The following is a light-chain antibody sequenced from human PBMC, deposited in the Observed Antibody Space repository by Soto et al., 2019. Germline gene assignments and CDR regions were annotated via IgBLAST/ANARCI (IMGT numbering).Light chain of an antibody. CDR2: AAS. Sequence: IQLTQSPSSLSASVGDRVTITCLARQGISSYLAWYQQKPGKAPKPLIYAASTLQSGVPSRFSGSGSGTDFTLPLCSLQPEDLATYYCRQLNSYSVNFGQGTKLEIK. V-gene: IGKV1-9*01. CDR3: RQLNSYSVN. CDR1: QGISSY. J-gene: IGKJ2*01.